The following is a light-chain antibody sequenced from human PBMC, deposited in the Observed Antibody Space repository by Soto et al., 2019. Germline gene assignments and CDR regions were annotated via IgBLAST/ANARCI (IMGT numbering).Light chain of an antibody. J-gene: IGKJ1*01. V-gene: IGKV1-39*01. CDR3: QQSYSAPRT. CDR1: QNISSY. CDR2: AAS. Sequence: DIQMTQSPSSLSASLGDRVTITCRASQNISSYLNWYQQKPGKAPKLLIYAASRLQSGVPSRFRGSGSGTDFTLTISSLQPEDFATYYCQQSYSAPRTFGQGTKVEIK.